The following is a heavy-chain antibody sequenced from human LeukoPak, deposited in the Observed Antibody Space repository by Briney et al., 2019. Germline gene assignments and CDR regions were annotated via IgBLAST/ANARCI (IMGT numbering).Heavy chain of an antibody. V-gene: IGHV4-39*01. CDR1: VGSIRSSSYY. Sequence: SETLSLTCTVSVGSIRSSSYYWGWIRQPPGKGLEWVSTISYSGSTYYNPSLKGRVTISADTSKNQFSLKLSSVTAADTAVYYCARRNYYGSGSYHFDYWGQGTLVTVSS. J-gene: IGHJ4*02. CDR2: ISYSGST. CDR3: ARRNYYGSGSYHFDY. D-gene: IGHD3-10*01.